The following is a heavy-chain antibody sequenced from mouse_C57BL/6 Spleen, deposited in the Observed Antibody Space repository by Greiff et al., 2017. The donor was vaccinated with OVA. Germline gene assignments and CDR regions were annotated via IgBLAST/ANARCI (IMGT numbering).Heavy chain of an antibody. J-gene: IGHJ4*01. Sequence: EVKLMESGPGLVKPSQSLSLTCSVTGYSITSGYYWNWIRQFPGNKLEWMGYISYDGSNNYNPSLKNRISITRDTSKNQFFLKLNSVTTEDTATYYCGDAMDYWGQGTSVTVSS. CDR2: ISYDGSN. V-gene: IGHV3-6*01. CDR3: GDAMDY. CDR1: GYSITSGYY.